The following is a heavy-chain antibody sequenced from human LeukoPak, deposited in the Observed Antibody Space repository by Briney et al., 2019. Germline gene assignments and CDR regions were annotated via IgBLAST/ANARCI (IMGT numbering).Heavy chain of an antibody. CDR3: ASGNRNSGLFDY. CDR1: GGSISSYY. Sequence: SETLSLTCTVSGGSISSYYWSWIRQPAGKGLEGIGRIYTSGSTNYNPSLKSRVTMSVDTSKNQFSLKLSSVTAADTAVYYCASGNRNSGLFDYWGQGTLVTVSS. V-gene: IGHV4-4*07. D-gene: IGHD3-10*01. J-gene: IGHJ4*02. CDR2: IYTSGST.